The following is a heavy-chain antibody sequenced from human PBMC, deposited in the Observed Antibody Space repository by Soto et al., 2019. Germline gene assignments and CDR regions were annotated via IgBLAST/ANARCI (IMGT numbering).Heavy chain of an antibody. V-gene: IGHV3-23*01. J-gene: IGHJ6*02. D-gene: IGHD3-9*01. CDR2: IGGLSGGT. CDR3: AKVSILTESYHYYAMDV. Sequence: EVQLLESGGGSVQPGGALRLSCVASGFTFSTYAMSWVRQAPGKGLEWVSGIGGLSGGTDYADSVKGRLTISRDNSKNILYLQMNSMRAEDTAVYFCAKVSILTESYHYYAMDVWGQGTTVTVSS. CDR1: GFTFSTYA.